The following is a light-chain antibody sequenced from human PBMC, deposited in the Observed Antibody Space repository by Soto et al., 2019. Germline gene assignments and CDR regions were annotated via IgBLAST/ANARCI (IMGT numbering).Light chain of an antibody. Sequence: SVLTQPPSASGTPGQMVTISCSGSSSNIESNFVYWYQQFPGTAPRLLIYRNNQRPSGVPDRFSGSKSGTSASLAISALRSEDEADYYCTVWDDSLRGRLFGGGTKVTVL. CDR2: RNN. CDR1: SSNIESNF. J-gene: IGLJ2*01. CDR3: TVWDDSLRGRL. V-gene: IGLV1-47*01.